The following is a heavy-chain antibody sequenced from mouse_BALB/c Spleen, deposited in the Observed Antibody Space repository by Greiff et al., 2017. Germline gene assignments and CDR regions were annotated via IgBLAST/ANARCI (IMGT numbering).Heavy chain of an antibody. V-gene: IGHV5-17*02. D-gene: IGHD2-3*01. CDR1: GFTFSSFG. CDR3: ARPHDGYYPYFDV. Sequence: EVKLMESGGGLVQPGGSRKLSCAASGFTFSSFGMHWVRQAPEKGLEWVAYISSGSSTIYYADTVKGRFTISRDNPKNTLFLQMTSLRSEDTAMYYCARPHDGYYPYFDVWGAGTTVTVSS. CDR2: ISSGSSTI. J-gene: IGHJ1*01.